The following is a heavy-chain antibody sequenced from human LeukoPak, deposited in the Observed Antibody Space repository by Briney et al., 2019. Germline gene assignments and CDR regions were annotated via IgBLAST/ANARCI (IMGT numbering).Heavy chain of an antibody. D-gene: IGHD6-13*01. CDR1: GASISSVGYY. V-gene: IGHV4-31*03. Sequence: PSQTLSLTCTVSGASISSVGYYWSWIRQHPGTGLEAIGYMSYSGDTFYNASLKSRVTMSLDTSKKQILLKLNSVTAADTAVYYCAVKVAATGFYWGQGTLVTVSP. CDR3: AVKVAATGFY. CDR2: MSYSGDT. J-gene: IGHJ4*02.